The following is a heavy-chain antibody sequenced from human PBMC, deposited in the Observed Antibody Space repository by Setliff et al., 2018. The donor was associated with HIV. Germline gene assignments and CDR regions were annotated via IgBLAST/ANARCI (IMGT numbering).Heavy chain of an antibody. V-gene: IGHV3-21*01. D-gene: IGHD4-17*01. Sequence: LRLSCAASEFTFSRYTMSWVRQAPGKGLEWVSSISSTGRYIYYADALGGRFTISRDNARNSLYLHIIDLGAEDTATYYCVRDAYGNSYFDYWGQGAQVTVSS. J-gene: IGHJ4*02. CDR2: ISSTGRYI. CDR3: VRDAYGNSYFDY. CDR1: EFTFSRYT.